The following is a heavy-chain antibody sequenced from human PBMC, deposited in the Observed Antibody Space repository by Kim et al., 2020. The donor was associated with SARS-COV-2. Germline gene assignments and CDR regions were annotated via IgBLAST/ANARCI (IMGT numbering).Heavy chain of an antibody. J-gene: IGHJ4*01. CDR1: GGSFSGYY. CDR2: INHSGST. Sequence: SETLSLTCAVYGGSFSGYYWSWIRQPPGKGLEWIGEINHSGSTNYNPSLKSRVTISVDTSKNQFSLKLSSVTAADTAVYYCARGLEGLAAASSIFDYWG. D-gene: IGHD6-13*01. CDR3: ARGLEGLAAASSIFDY. V-gene: IGHV4-34*01.